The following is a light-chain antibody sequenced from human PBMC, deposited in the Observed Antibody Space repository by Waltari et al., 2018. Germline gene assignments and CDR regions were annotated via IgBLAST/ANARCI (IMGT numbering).Light chain of an antibody. CDR3: QQYYTTPQT. V-gene: IGKV4-1*01. Sequence: DVAMTQCPDSLAVSLGARATINCKTSQSVLYSANNKTYLGCYQQKPVQPPKLLIYWASTRESGVPDRVSGSGSGTDFTLTINSLQPEDVAVYYCQQYYTTPQTFGQGTKVEIK. J-gene: IGKJ2*01. CDR2: WAS. CDR1: QSVLYSANNKTY.